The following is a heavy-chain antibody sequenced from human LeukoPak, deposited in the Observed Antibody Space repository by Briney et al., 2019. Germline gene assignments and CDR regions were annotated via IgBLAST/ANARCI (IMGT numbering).Heavy chain of an antibody. Sequence: PGGSLRLSCAASGFTVSSNYMSWVRQAPGKGLEWVSVIYSGGSTYYADSVKGRFTISRDNSKNTLYLQMNSLRAADTAVYYWARDDYGDYFFDYWGQGTLVTVSS. CDR3: ARDDYGDYFFDY. CDR2: IYSGGST. D-gene: IGHD4-17*01. J-gene: IGHJ4*02. V-gene: IGHV3-66*01. CDR1: GFTVSSNY.